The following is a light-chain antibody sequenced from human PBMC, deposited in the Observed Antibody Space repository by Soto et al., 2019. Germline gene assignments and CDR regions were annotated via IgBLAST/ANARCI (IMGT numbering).Light chain of an antibody. CDR3: QQYGNSLWT. J-gene: IGKJ1*01. V-gene: IGKV3-20*01. CDR2: GAS. Sequence: EIVLTQYPGTLSLSPGERATLSCRASQRVSSRYLAWYQQKPGQGPRLLISGASTRATGIPDRFSGSGSGTDFTLTISRLEPEDVAVSYCQQYGNSLWTFGQGTKVEIK. CDR1: QRVSSRY.